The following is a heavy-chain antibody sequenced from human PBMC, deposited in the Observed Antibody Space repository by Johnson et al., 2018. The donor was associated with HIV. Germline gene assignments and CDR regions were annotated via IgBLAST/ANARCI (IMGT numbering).Heavy chain of an antibody. CDR3: HNPSSWSPSGDFDI. J-gene: IGHJ3*02. V-gene: IGHV3-66*02. Sequence: EVQLVESGGGLVQPGGSLRLSCAASGFTVSSNYMSWVRQAPGKGLEWVSVIYSGGSTYYADSVKGRFTISRDNSKNTLYLQMNSLRAEDPAVYYCHNPSSWSPSGDFDIWCQGTMVTVSS. D-gene: IGHD6-13*01. CDR2: IYSGGST. CDR1: GFTVSSNY.